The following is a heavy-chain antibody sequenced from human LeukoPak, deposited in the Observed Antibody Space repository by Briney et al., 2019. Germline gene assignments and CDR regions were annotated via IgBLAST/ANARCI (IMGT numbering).Heavy chain of an antibody. J-gene: IGHJ5*02. V-gene: IGHV3-7*01. CDR3: ARDRGYDFWSGYLRENWFDP. CDR1: GFTFSSYW. CDR2: IKQDGSEK. Sequence: GGSLRLSCAASGFTFSSYWMSWVRQAPGKGLEWVANIKQDGSEKYYVDSVKGRFTISRDNAKNSLYLQMNSLRAEDTAVYYCARDRGYDFWSGYLRENWFDPWGQGTLVTVSS. D-gene: IGHD3-3*01.